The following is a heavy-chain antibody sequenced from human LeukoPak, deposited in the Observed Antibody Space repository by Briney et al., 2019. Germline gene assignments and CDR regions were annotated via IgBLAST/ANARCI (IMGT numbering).Heavy chain of an antibody. CDR2: INHSGST. V-gene: IGHV4-34*01. Sequence: SETLSLTCAVYGGSFSGYYWSWIRQPPGKGLEWIGEINHSGSTNYNPSLKSRVTISVDTSKNQFSPKLSSVTAADTAVYYCARVEVVTAINYFDYWGQGTLVTVSS. D-gene: IGHD2-21*02. CDR3: ARVEVVTAINYFDY. CDR1: GGSFSGYY. J-gene: IGHJ4*02.